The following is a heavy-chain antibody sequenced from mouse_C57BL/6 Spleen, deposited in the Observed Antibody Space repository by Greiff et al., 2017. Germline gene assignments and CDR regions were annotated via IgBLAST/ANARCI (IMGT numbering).Heavy chain of an antibody. CDR1: GYTFTDYE. CDR2: IDPETGGT. J-gene: IGHJ2*01. Sequence: QVQLQQSGAELVRPGASVTLSCKASGYTFTDYEMHWVKQTPVHGLEWIGAIDPETGGTAYNQKFKGKAILTADKSSSTAYMELRSLTSEDSAVYYCTRSTSVLGLGYWGQGTTLTVSS. CDR3: TRSTSVLGLGY. V-gene: IGHV1-15*01. D-gene: IGHD1-1*01.